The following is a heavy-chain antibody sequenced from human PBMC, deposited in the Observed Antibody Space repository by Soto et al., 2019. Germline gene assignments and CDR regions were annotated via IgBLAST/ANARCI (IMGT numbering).Heavy chain of an antibody. Sequence: GGSLRLSCAASGFTFSSYAMSWVRQAPGKGLEWVSAISGSGGSTYYADSVKGRFTISRDNSKNTLYLQMNSLRAEDTAVYYCAKDRGQSIVVVVAAAFDYWGQGTLVTVSS. CDR2: ISGSGGST. D-gene: IGHD2-15*01. V-gene: IGHV3-23*01. J-gene: IGHJ4*02. CDR3: AKDRGQSIVVVVAAAFDY. CDR1: GFTFSSYA.